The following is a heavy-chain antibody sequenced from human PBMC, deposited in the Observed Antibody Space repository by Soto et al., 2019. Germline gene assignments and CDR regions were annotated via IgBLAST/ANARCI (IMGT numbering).Heavy chain of an antibody. CDR3: ARGLHLGELSSLLLY. CDR2: IWYDGSNK. J-gene: IGHJ4*02. CDR1: GFTFSSYG. Sequence: GGSLRLSCAASGFTFSSYGMHWVRQAPGKGLEWVAVIWYDGSNKYYADSVKGRFTISRDNSKNTLYLQMNSLRAEDTAGYYCARGLHLGELSSLLLYWGQRTLVTVSS. D-gene: IGHD3-16*02. V-gene: IGHV3-33*01.